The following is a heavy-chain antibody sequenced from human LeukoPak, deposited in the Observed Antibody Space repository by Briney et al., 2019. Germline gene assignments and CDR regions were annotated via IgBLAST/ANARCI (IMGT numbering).Heavy chain of an antibody. CDR2: IYPADSET. CDR1: GYCFTGYW. CDR3: ARGPVLTGPRGAFDI. J-gene: IGHJ3*02. V-gene: IGHV5-51*01. Sequence: GASLQISCEGSGYCFTGYWIGWVRLVYGTGLERMGIIYPADSETRYSPSFQGLVTISADKSINTPYLQWSSPEASASTIYYFARGPVLTGPRGAFDIWGQGTKVAVFS.